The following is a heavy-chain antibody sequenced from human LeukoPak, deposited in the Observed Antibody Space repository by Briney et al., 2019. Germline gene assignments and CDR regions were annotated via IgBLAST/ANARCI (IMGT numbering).Heavy chain of an antibody. J-gene: IGHJ4*02. CDR1: GFTLCSYE. D-gene: IGHD5-18*01. V-gene: IGHV3-48*03. Sequence: PSVSLRLSSAASGFTLCSYERKWVRQAPGEGLGWGSYISSSGMMTHYAYSVKGRLTIARDNAKNTLYLQVNSVRADVTAVYYCASVDSYGPTFDYWGQGTMVTVSS. CDR3: ASVDSYGPTFDY. CDR2: ISSSGMMT.